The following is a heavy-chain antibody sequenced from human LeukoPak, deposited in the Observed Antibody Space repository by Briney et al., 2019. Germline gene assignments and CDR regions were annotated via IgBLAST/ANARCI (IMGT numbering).Heavy chain of an antibody. V-gene: IGHV1-2*02. CDR3: AVAPGDY. J-gene: IGHJ4*02. D-gene: IGHD2-21*01. Sequence: ASVKVSCKASGYTFTGYYIHWVRQAPGQGLEWMGWINPNNDYTFYAQNLQGRATLTRDTSINTVYLDLSGLTSDDTALYYCAVAPGDYWGQGTLVIVSA. CDR1: GYTFTGYY. CDR2: INPNNDYT.